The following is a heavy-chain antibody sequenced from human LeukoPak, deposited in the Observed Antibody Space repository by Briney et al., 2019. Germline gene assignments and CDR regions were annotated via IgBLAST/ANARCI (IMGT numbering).Heavy chain of an antibody. CDR2: ISYDGTNK. Sequence: QTGGSLRLSCAASGFTFSTYALNWVRRAPGKGLEWVAIISYDGTNKYYADSVKGRFTISRDNSKSTLYLQMKSLTAGDTALYYCARDVGLQGSPAYYGYYFDYWGQGTLVTVSS. CDR1: GFTFSTYA. J-gene: IGHJ4*02. CDR3: ARDVGLQGSPAYYGYYFDY. V-gene: IGHV3-30*04. D-gene: IGHD3-9*01.